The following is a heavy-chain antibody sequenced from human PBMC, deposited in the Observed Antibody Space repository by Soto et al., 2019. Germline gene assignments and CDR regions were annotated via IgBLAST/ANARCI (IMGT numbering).Heavy chain of an antibody. CDR2: IHWDDDK. J-gene: IGHJ1*01. V-gene: IGHV2-5*02. CDR1: GFSLSTGGVG. D-gene: IGHD3-22*01. Sequence: QITLKESGPTLVKPTQTLTLTCTFSGFSLSTGGVGVGWIRQPPGKALEWLALIHWDDDKRHSPSLKSRLTXPQXXSXHQVVLTMTNMDPVDTATYYCAHLSYSYDTSGYYYALGYFQRWGQGTLVTVSS. CDR3: AHLSYSYDTSGYYYALGYFQR.